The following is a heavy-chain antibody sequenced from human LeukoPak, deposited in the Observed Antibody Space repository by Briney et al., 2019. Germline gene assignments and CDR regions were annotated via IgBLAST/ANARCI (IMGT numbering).Heavy chain of an antibody. D-gene: IGHD3-9*01. CDR3: GIGRKFDWLLCHH. J-gene: IGHJ5*02. CDR2: FDPEGGET. V-gene: IGHV1-24*01. Sequence: ASVKVSCKISGYTLTDVPMHWVRQAPGKGLEWMGGFDPEGGETVYAQKFQGRVTMTEDPSADTAYMELRSLSSEDTAVYYCGIGRKFDWLLCHHWGRGTLVTVSS. CDR1: GYTLTDVP.